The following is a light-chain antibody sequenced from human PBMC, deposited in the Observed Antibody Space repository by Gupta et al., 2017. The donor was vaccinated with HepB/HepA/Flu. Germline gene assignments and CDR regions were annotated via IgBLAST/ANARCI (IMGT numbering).Light chain of an antibody. Sequence: EIVLTPSPATLFLSPGERVTLPCRASQSVSSYLAWYQQKPGQAPRLLIYDASNRATGIPARFSGSGSGTDFTLTISSLEPEDFAVYYCQQRSNWPLTFGGGTKVEIK. CDR2: DAS. CDR3: QQRSNWPLT. V-gene: IGKV3-11*01. J-gene: IGKJ4*01. CDR1: QSVSSY.